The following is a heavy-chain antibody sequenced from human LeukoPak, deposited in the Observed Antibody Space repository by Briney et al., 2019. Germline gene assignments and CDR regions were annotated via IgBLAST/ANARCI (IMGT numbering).Heavy chain of an antibody. CDR3: ARDRIVVVPAAIPGWFDP. CDR2: INPNSGGT. V-gene: IGHV1-2*02. Sequence: ASVKVSCKASGYTFTGYYMHWVRQAPGQGLEWMGWINPNSGGTNYAQKLQGRVTMTTDTSTSTAYMELRSLRSDDTAVYYCARDRIVVVPAAIPGWFDPWGQGTLVTVSS. J-gene: IGHJ5*02. CDR1: GYTFTGYY. D-gene: IGHD2-2*02.